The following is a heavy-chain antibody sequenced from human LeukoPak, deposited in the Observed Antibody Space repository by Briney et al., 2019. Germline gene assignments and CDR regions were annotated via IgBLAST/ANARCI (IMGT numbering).Heavy chain of an antibody. CDR3: ARDTSSGWSAFDI. CDR1: GGSISSSSYY. V-gene: IGHV4-39*07. D-gene: IGHD6-19*01. CDR2: IYYSEST. J-gene: IGHJ3*02. Sequence: SETLSLTCTVSGGSISSSSYYWGWIRQPPGKGLEWIGSIYYSESTYYNPSLKSRVTISVGTSKNQFSLKLNSVTAADTAVYYCARDTSSGWSAFDIWGQGTMVTVSS.